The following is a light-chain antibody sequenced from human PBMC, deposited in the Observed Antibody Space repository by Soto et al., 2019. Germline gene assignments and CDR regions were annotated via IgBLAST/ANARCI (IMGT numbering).Light chain of an antibody. Sequence: IQLTQSPFSLSSSLGDRATLSCRASQSISSQLAWYQQKPGKAPKLLIYAASTLESGVPSRFSGSGSGTDFTLTISSLQPEDFATYYCQQLRSYPPTFGGGTKVDIK. V-gene: IGKV1-9*01. CDR1: QSISSQ. CDR3: QQLRSYPPT. J-gene: IGKJ4*01. CDR2: AAS.